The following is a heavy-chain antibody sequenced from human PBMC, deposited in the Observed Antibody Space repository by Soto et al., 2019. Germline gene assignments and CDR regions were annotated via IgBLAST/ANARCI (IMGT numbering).Heavy chain of an antibody. CDR3: ARTHGSYGPRGWFDP. J-gene: IGHJ5*02. V-gene: IGHV1-18*04. CDR2: ISAYNGNT. D-gene: IGHD1-26*01. CDR1: GYTFTTYG. Sequence: ASVTVYCKSSGYTFTTYGIIWVRQAPGQGLEWMGWISAYNGNTNYAQKLQGRVTMTTDTSTSTAYMELRSLRSDDTAVYYCARTHGSYGPRGWFDPWGQGTLVNVSS.